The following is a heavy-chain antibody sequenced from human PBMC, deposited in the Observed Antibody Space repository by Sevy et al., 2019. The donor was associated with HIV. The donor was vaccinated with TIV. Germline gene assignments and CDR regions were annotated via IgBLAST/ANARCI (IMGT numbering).Heavy chain of an antibody. CDR1: GFTIRNYW. CDR2: IDGSGTII. CDR3: ARDHTDGNTPGDDFDY. J-gene: IGHJ4*02. V-gene: IGHV3-74*01. Sequence: GGSLRLSCAASGFTIRNYWMHWVRHSPGKGLMWVSRIDGSGTIINYADSVKGRFTISRDNAKNTVYLQMNSLRVEDTAVYYCARDHTDGNTPGDDFDYWGQGIMVTVSS. D-gene: IGHD3-16*01.